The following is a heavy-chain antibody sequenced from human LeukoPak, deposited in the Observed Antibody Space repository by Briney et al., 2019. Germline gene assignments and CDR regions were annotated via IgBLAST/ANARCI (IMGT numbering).Heavy chain of an antibody. V-gene: IGHV3-23*01. CDR2: IFPSGGEI. D-gene: IGHD3-22*01. J-gene: IGHJ4*02. CDR1: GFTFSTFA. CDR3: AKDSVYYDNSSYPY. Sequence: GGSLRLSCAASGFTFSTFAMIWVRQPPGKGLEWVSSIFPSGGEIHYADSVRGRFTISRDNSKSTLSLQMNSLRAEDTAVYYCAKDSVYYDNSSYPYWGQGTLVTVSS.